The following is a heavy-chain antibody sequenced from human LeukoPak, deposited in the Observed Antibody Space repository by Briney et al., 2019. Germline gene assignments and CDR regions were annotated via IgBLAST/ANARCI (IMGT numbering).Heavy chain of an antibody. V-gene: IGHV6-1*01. J-gene: IGHJ4*02. D-gene: IGHD3-10*01. CDR3: ARTGGHFDY. CDR1: GDSVSSNSAA. CDR2: TYYRSKWYS. Sequence: SQTLSLTCAVSGDSVSSNSAACNWIRQSPSRGLEWLGRTYYRSKWYSEYAVSVRGRTTINPDTSKNQFSLQLKSVTPEDTAVYYCARTGGHFDYWGQGTLVTVSS.